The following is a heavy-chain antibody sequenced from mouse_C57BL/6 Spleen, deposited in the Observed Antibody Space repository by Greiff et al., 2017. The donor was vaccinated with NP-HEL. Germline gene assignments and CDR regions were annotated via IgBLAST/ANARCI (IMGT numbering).Heavy chain of an antibody. CDR3: AKNELGRGYFDV. J-gene: IGHJ1*03. CDR1: GFSLTSYG. Sequence: VQLVESGPGLVQPSQSLSITCTVSGFSLTSYGVHWVRQSPGKGLGWLGVIWRGGSTDYTAAFMSRLSNTKDNSKSQVFLKMNILQADDAAIYYCAKNELGRGYFDVWGTGTTVTVSS. V-gene: IGHV2-5*01. D-gene: IGHD4-1*01. CDR2: IWRGGST.